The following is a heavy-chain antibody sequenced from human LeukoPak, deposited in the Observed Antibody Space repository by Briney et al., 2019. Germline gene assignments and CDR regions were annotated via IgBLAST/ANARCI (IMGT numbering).Heavy chain of an antibody. J-gene: IGHJ6*03. V-gene: IGHV4-39*07. Sequence: PSETLSLTCTVSGGSISSSSYYWGWIRQPPGKGLEWIGSIYYSGSTYCNTSLKSRVTISVDTSKNQFSLKLSSVTAADTAVYYCARGGGSGWYYYYYYMDVWGKGTTVTASS. CDR1: GGSISSSSYY. D-gene: IGHD6-19*01. CDR2: IYYSGST. CDR3: ARGGGSGWYYYYYYMDV.